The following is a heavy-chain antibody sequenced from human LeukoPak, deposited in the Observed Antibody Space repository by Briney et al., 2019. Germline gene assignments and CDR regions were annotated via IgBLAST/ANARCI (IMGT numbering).Heavy chain of an antibody. J-gene: IGHJ6*03. Sequence: SETLSLTCAVYGGSFSGYYWSWIRQPPGKGLEWIGEINHSGSTNYNPSLKSRVTISVDTSKNQFSLKLSSVTAADTAVYYCARGRTYYDFWSGYHYYYMDVWGKGTTVTVSS. V-gene: IGHV4-34*01. CDR1: GGSFSGYY. CDR3: ARGRTYYDFWSGYHYYYMDV. D-gene: IGHD3-3*01. CDR2: INHSGST.